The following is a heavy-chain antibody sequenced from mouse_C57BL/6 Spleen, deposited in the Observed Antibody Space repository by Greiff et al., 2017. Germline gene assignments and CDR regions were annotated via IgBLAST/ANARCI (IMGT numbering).Heavy chain of an antibody. CDR3: ARTRQLRLGFAY. D-gene: IGHD3-2*02. CDR2: INPNYGTT. J-gene: IGHJ3*01. Sequence: VQLQQSGPELVKPGASVKISCKASGYSFTDYNMNWVKQSHGKSLEWIGVINPNYGTTSYNQKFKGKATLTAVQSPSTAYMQLNSLTSEDSAVDYCARTRQLRLGFAYWGQGTLVTVSA. V-gene: IGHV1-39*01. CDR1: GYSFTDYN.